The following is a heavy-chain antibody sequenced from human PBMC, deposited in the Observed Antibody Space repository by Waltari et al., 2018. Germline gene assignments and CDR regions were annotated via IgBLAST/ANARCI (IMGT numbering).Heavy chain of an antibody. CDR2: MHTNGNT. V-gene: IGHV4-39*01. CDR3: ARLPTGYPNWVDP. D-gene: IGHD6-13*01. Sequence: QLQLQESGPGLVKPSETLSLSCFVSGASVISHSWAWIRQSPGKCLEWIGTMHTNGNTYYDPSLNSRVSISVDMSKNQFSLKLSSLTAADTAVYYCARLPTGYPNWVDPWGQGTLVTVSS. J-gene: IGHJ5*02. CDR1: GASVISHS.